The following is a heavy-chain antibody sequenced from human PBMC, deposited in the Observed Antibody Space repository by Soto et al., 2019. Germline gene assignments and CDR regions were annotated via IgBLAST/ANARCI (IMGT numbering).Heavy chain of an antibody. V-gene: IGHV3-30*18. CDR3: AKGYGGSKPGLLDV. D-gene: IGHD3-10*01. J-gene: IGHJ6*02. Sequence: LRLSCAASGFTFSSYGMHWVRQAPGKGLEWVAVISYDGSNKYYADSVKGRFTISRDNSKNTLYLQMNSLRAEDTAVYYCAKGYGGSKPGLLDVWGQGTTVTVSS. CDR1: GFTFSSYG. CDR2: ISYDGSNK.